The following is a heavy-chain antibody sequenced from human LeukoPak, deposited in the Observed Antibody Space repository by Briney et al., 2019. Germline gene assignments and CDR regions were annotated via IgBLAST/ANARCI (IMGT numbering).Heavy chain of an antibody. CDR1: GGSISSSSYY. J-gene: IGHJ4*02. CDR3: ARQVRWLRLAYFAY. CDR2: IYYSGST. D-gene: IGHD5-12*01. V-gene: IGHV4-39*01. Sequence: SENLSLTCTVSGGSISSSSYYWGWIRQPPGKGLEWIGSIYYSGSTYYNPSLKSRVTISVDTSKNQFSLKLSSVTAADTAVYYCARQVRWLRLAYFAYWGQGTLVTVSS.